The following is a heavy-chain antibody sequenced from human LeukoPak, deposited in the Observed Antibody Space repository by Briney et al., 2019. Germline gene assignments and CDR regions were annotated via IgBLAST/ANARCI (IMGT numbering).Heavy chain of an antibody. V-gene: IGHV3-48*01. CDR2: ISSSSTII. D-gene: IGHD3-9*01. Sequence: GGSLRLSYAASEFTFSSHSMNWVRQTPGKGLEWISYISSSSTIIHYADSVKGRYTISRDDAKNSLYLQMNSLSAKDTAIYYCAKVPRQHDNWFDPWGQGTLVTVSS. CDR1: EFTFSSHS. J-gene: IGHJ5*02. CDR3: AKVPRQHDNWFDP.